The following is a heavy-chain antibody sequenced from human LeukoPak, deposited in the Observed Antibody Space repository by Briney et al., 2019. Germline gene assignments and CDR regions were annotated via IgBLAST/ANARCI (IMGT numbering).Heavy chain of an antibody. Sequence: GASVKVSCKASGGTFSSYAISWVRQAPGQGLEWMGGIIPIFGTANYAQKFQGRVTITADKSTSTAYMELSSLRSEDTAVYYCARGYIVVGKYYYMDVWGKGTTVTVSS. CDR2: IIPIFGTA. V-gene: IGHV1-69*06. D-gene: IGHD2-21*01. J-gene: IGHJ6*03. CDR1: GGTFSSYA. CDR3: ARGYIVVGKYYYMDV.